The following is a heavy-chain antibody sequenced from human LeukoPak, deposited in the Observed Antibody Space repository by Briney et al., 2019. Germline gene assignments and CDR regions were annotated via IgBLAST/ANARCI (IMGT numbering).Heavy chain of an antibody. J-gene: IGHJ4*02. D-gene: IGHD3-3*01. Sequence: GGSLRLSCAASGFTFSSYAMHWVRQAPGKGLEWVAVTSYDGSNKYYADSVKGRFTISRDNSKNTLYLQMNSLRAEDTAVCYCARGTDYDFWSGAIDYWGQGPLVTVSS. CDR2: TSYDGSNK. V-gene: IGHV3-30*04. CDR3: ARGTDYDFWSGAIDY. CDR1: GFTFSSYA.